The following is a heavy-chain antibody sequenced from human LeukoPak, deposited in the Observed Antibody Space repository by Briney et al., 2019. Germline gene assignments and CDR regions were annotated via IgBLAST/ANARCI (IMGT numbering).Heavy chain of an antibody. Sequence: GGSLRLSCVASGFTFSTYAMSWVRQAPGKGLEWVSVISSSGSSTCYADSVKGRFTISRDNLKNTLYLQMNSLRVEDTAVYYCATDRATQYFDYWGQGTLVSVPS. D-gene: IGHD2-15*01. CDR3: ATDRATQYFDY. J-gene: IGHJ4*02. V-gene: IGHV3-23*01. CDR1: GFTFSTYA. CDR2: ISSSGSST.